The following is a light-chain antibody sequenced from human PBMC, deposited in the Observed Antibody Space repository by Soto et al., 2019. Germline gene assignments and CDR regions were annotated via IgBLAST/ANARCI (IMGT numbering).Light chain of an antibody. CDR3: QQGYSYPIT. CDR2: AAS. V-gene: IGKV1-12*01. J-gene: IGKJ5*01. Sequence: DIQMTQSPSSVSASVGDRVTITCRASQSIATWLAWYQQKPGTVPKLLIYAASNLQGGVPSRFSGSGAGTEFTLTISSLQPEDFGTYYCQQGYSYPITFGQGTRLEIK. CDR1: QSIATW.